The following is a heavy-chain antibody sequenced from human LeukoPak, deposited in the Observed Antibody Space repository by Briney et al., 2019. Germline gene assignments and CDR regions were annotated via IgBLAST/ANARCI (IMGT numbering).Heavy chain of an antibody. D-gene: IGHD3-22*01. CDR3: AREYYYDSSGYYYVGDYDY. V-gene: IGHV1-2*02. J-gene: IGHJ4*02. CDR1: GYTFTGYY. CDR2: INPNSGGT. Sequence: GASVKVSCKASGYTFTGYYMHWVRQAPGQGLEWMGWINPNSGGTNYAQKFQGRVTMTRDTSISTAYMELSRLRSDDTAVYYCAREYYYDSSGYYYVGDYDYWGQGTLVTVSS.